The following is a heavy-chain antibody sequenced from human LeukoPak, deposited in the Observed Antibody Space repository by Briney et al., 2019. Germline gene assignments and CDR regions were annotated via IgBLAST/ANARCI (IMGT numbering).Heavy chain of an antibody. J-gene: IGHJ1*01. CDR3: AREGSVAAGYFQR. D-gene: IGHD6-19*01. Sequence: SQTLSLTCTVSGGSINSGSYYWTWIRQPAGKGLEWIGRIYTSGSTNYNPSLRGRVPISADTSTNQFSQRLSSVTAADTAVYYCAREGSVAAGYFQRWGQGTLVTVSS. V-gene: IGHV4-61*02. CDR2: IYTSGST. CDR1: GGSINSGSYY.